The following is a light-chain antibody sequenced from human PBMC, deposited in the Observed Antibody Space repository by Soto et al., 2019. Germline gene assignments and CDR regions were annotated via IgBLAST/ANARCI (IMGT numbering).Light chain of an antibody. Sequence: QSALTQPASVSGSPGQSITISCTGTSSDIGNYKLVSWFQQHPGKAPRLTIFAVTERPAGISVRFSGSKSGNTASLTISGLQAEDEADYYCSSYAGSSSYVFGTGTKLTVL. V-gene: IGLV2-23*02. CDR2: AVT. CDR3: SSYAGSSSYV. CDR1: SSDIGNYKL. J-gene: IGLJ1*01.